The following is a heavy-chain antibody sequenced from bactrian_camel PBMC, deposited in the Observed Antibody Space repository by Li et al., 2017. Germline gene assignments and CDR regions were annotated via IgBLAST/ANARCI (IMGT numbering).Heavy chain of an antibody. V-gene: IGHV3S53*01. J-gene: IGHJ6*01. CDR1: GYIFSSCK. CDR2: IYADGTT. CDR3: AADAEIYSDYRRPCLDRGFGY. D-gene: IGHD4*01. Sequence: QLVESGGGSVQAGGSLRLSCVASGYIFSSCKMAWYRQAPGKGGEFVSSIYADGTTNYADSVKGRFTISRDNAKNTLYLQMNSLKVEDTAVYYCAADAEIYSDYRRPCLDRGFGYWGQGTQVTVS.